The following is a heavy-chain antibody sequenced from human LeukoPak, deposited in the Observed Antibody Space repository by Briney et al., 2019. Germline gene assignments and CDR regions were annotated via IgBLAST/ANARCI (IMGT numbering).Heavy chain of an antibody. D-gene: IGHD2-15*01. CDR3: ARSGGYYYYYYGMDV. V-gene: IGHV4-30-2*01. CDR1: GGSISSGGYY. CDR2: INHSGST. Sequence: PSQTLSLTCTVSGGSISSGGYYWSWIRQPPGKGLEWIGEINHSGSTNYNPSLKSRVTISVDTSKNQFSLKLSSVTAADTAVYYCARSGGYYYYYYGMDVWGQGTTVTVSS. J-gene: IGHJ6*02.